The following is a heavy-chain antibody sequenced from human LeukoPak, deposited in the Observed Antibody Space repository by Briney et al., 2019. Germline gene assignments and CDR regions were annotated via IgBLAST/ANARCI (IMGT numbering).Heavy chain of an antibody. J-gene: IGHJ4*02. D-gene: IGHD3-3*01. V-gene: IGHV3-53*01. CDR2: IYSGGST. Sequence: GGSLRLSCAASGFTVSSNYMSWVRQAPGKGLEWVSVIYSGGSTYYADSVEGRFTISRDNSKNTLYLQMNSLRAEDTAVYYCARSSPPHITIFGVVPDYFDYWGQGTLVTVSS. CDR1: GFTVSSNY. CDR3: ARSSPPHITIFGVVPDYFDY.